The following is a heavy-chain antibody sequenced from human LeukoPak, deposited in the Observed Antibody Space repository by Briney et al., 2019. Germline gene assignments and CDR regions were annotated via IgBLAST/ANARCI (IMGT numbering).Heavy chain of an antibody. CDR3: ARSRPQQQLVPDFDY. D-gene: IGHD6-13*01. V-gene: IGHV4-61*08. CDR1: GGSISSGGYY. Sequence: PETLSLTCTVSGGSISSGGYYWSWIRQPPGKGLEWIGYIYYSGSTNYNPSLKRRGTVTVATSQNQFSLTLSSLTAADTAVYYCARSRPQQQLVPDFDYWGQGTLVTVSS. CDR2: IYYSGST. J-gene: IGHJ4*02.